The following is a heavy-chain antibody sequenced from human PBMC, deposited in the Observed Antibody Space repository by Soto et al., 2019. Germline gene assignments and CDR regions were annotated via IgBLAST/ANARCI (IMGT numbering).Heavy chain of an antibody. CDR1: AGSISSSSYY. V-gene: IGHV4-39*01. J-gene: IGHJ3*02. CDR2: IYYSGST. D-gene: IGHD1-1*01. Sequence: QLQLQESGPGLVKPSETLSLTCTVSAGSISSSSYYWGWIRQPPGKGLEWIGHIYYSGSTYYNPSLKSRVTISVDTSNNQFALDLTSVTAGDAAVYYCARVPRGSGDAFDIWGQGTMVTVSS. CDR3: ARVPRGSGDAFDI.